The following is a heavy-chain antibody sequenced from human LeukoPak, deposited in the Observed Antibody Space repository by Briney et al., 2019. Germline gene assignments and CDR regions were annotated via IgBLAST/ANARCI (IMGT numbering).Heavy chain of an antibody. CDR2: ISYDGSNK. CDR1: GFTFSSYG. V-gene: IGHV3-30*18. D-gene: IGHD2-15*01. CDR3: AKDYGSGGSFDY. Sequence: GGSLRLSCAASGFTFSSYGMHWVRQAPGKGLEWVAVISYDGSNKYYADSVKGRFTISRDNSKNTLYLQMNSLRAEDTAVYYCAKDYGSGGSFDYWGQGTLVTASS. J-gene: IGHJ4*02.